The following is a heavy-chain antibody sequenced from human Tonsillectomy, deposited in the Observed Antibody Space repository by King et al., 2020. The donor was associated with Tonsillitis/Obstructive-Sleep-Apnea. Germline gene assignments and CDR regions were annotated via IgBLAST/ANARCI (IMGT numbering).Heavy chain of an antibody. CDR2: ISTYNGYT. D-gene: IGHD4-17*01. J-gene: IGHJ4*02. CDR3: ARGEAGATVTTKSDY. Sequence: QLVQSGAEVKKPGASVKVSCKASGYTFSNYGITWVRQAPGQGLEWMGWISTYNGYTDYAQNLRGRVTMTTDTSTSTAYMELRSLNSDDTAVYYCARGEAGATVTTKSDYWGQGTLVTVSS. CDR1: GYTFSNYG. V-gene: IGHV1-18*01.